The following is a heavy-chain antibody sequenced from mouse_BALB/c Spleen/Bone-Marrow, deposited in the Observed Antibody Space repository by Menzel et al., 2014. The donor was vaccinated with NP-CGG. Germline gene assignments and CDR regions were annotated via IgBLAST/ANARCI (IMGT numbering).Heavy chain of an antibody. D-gene: IGHD2-14*01. CDR1: GYTFTDHA. CDR3: ARAGKVRSAMDY. J-gene: IGHJ4*01. V-gene: IGHV1S137*01. CDR2: ISGYYGDA. Sequence: QVQLQQSGAKLVRPGVSVKISCKGSGYTFTDHAIHWVKRSHAKSLEWIGVISGYYGDAIYNQKFKGKATMTVDKSSSTDYMELARLTSEDSAIYYCARAGKVRSAMDYWGQGTSVTVSS.